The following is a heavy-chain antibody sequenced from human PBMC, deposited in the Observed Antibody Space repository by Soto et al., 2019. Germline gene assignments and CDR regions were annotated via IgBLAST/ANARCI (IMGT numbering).Heavy chain of an antibody. Sequence: QVQLQESGPGLVKPSETLSLTCTVSGGSVSSGSYYWSWIRQPPGKGLEWIGYIYYSGRTNYNPSLKGRVTISVDTSKNQFSLKLSSVTAADTAVYYCASFPETYYYDSSGYYFDYWGQGTLVTVSS. CDR1: GGSVSSGSYY. D-gene: IGHD3-22*01. CDR2: IYYSGRT. CDR3: ASFPETYYYDSSGYYFDY. J-gene: IGHJ4*02. V-gene: IGHV4-61*01.